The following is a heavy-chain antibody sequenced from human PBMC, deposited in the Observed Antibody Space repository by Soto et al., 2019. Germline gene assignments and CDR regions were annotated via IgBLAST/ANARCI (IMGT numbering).Heavy chain of an antibody. CDR2: IYPGDSDT. D-gene: IGHD2-2*01. V-gene: IGHV5-51*01. CDR3: ARYLGYCSSTSCYVSKQGYYYYGMDV. Sequence: GESLKISCKGSGYSFTSYWIGWVRQMPGKGLEWMGIIYPGDSDTRYSPSFQGQVTISADKSISTAYLQWSSLKASDTAMYYCARYLGYCSSTSCYVSKQGYYYYGMDVWGQGTTVTVSS. CDR1: GYSFTSYW. J-gene: IGHJ6*02.